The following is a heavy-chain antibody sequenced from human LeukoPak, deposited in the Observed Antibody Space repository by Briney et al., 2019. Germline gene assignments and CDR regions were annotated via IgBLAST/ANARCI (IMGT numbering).Heavy chain of an antibody. CDR1: GGSISSYY. CDR3: ARMGDSSGWYDYYYYYMDV. D-gene: IGHD6-19*01. V-gene: IGHV4-59*01. Sequence: SETLSLTCTVSGGSISSYYWSWIRQPPGKGLEWIGYIYYSGSTNYNPSLKSRVTISVDTSKNQFSLKLSSVTAADTAVYYCARMGDSSGWYDYYYYYMDVWGKGTTVTVSS. J-gene: IGHJ6*03. CDR2: IYYSGST.